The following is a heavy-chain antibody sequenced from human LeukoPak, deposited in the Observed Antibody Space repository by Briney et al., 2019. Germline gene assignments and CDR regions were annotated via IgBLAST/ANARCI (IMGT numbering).Heavy chain of an antibody. CDR3: ARLSGTYSRGGDH. CDR2: IYYSGST. D-gene: IGHD1-26*01. J-gene: IGHJ4*02. CDR1: GGSISSGGYY. V-gene: IGHV4-31*03. Sequence: SQTLSLTCTVSGGSISSGGYYWSWIRQHPGKGLEWIGYIYYSGSTYYNPSLKSRVTISVDTSKNQFSLKLSSVTAADSAVYYCARLSGTYSRGGDHWGQGTLVTVSS.